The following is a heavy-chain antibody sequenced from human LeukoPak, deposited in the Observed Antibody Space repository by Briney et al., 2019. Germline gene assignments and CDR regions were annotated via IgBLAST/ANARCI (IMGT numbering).Heavy chain of an antibody. J-gene: IGHJ4*02. CDR1: GGSISSSNW. CDR3: ATRVYYDFWSGYYPFDY. D-gene: IGHD3-3*01. V-gene: IGHV4-4*02. Sequence: PSETLSLTCAVSGGSISSSNWWSWVRQPPGKGLEWIGEIYHSGSTNYNPSLKSRVTISVDKSKNQSSLKLSSVTAADTAVYYCATRVYYDFWSGYYPFDYWGQGTLVTVSS. CDR2: IYHSGST.